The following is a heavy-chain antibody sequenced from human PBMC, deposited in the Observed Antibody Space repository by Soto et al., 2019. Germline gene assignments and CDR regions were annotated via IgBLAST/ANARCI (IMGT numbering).Heavy chain of an antibody. CDR3: SRGVRSRFDS. D-gene: IGHD3-3*01. V-gene: IGHV3-74*01. J-gene: IGHJ4*02. Sequence: GGSLRLSCAVSGFTFGTYWMHWVRQVPGKGLVWVARISSDGSGTSYADSVKGRFTISRDNAKNTLFLQMNSLGADDSALYYCSRGVRSRFDSWGPGTLVTVSS. CDR2: ISSDGSGT. CDR1: GFTFGTYW.